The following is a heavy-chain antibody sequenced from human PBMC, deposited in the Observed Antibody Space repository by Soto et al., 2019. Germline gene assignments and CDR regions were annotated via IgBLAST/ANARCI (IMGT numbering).Heavy chain of an antibody. CDR3: ARDPSAAAGTSYFDY. D-gene: IGHD6-13*01. J-gene: IGHJ4*02. CDR2: INPSGGST. CDR1: GYTFTSYY. V-gene: IGHV1-46*01. Sequence: ASVKVSCKASGYTFTSYYMHWVRQAPGQGLEWMGIINPSGGSTSYAQKFQGRVTMTRDTSTSTVYMELSSLRSEDTAVYYCARDPSAAAGTSYFDYWGQGTLVTVSS.